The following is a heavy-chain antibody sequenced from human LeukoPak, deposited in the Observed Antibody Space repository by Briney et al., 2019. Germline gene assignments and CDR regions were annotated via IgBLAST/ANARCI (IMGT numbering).Heavy chain of an antibody. J-gene: IGHJ3*02. Sequence: SVKVSCKASGGTFSSYAISWVRQAPGQGLEWMGRIIPIFGTANYAQKFQGRVMITTDESTSTAYMELSSLRSEDTAVYYCARGEGYDYVWGSYRIDAFDIWGQGTMVTVSS. CDR2: IIPIFGTA. CDR1: GGTFSSYA. V-gene: IGHV1-69*05. D-gene: IGHD3-16*02. CDR3: ARGEGYDYVWGSYRIDAFDI.